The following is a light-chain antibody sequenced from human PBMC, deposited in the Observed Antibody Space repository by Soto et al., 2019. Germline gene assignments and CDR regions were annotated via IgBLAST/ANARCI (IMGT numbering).Light chain of an antibody. Sequence: EMVLTQSPGTLSLSAGERATLSCRASQSVSSSYLAWYQQKQGQAPRLLIYDASNRATGIPARFSGSGSGTDFTLTISSLEPEDFAVYYCQQRSNWPSGLTFGGGTKVDI. CDR3: QQRSNWPSGLT. CDR1: QSVSSSY. J-gene: IGKJ4*01. V-gene: IGKV3-11*01. CDR2: DAS.